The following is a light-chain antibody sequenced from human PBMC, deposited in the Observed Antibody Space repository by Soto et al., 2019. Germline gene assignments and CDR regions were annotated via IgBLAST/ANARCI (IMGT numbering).Light chain of an antibody. CDR2: DVS. J-gene: IGLJ1*01. CDR3: CSYAGRSTYV. V-gene: IGLV2-11*01. Sequence: QSVLTQPRSVSGSPGQSVTFSCTGTSSDVGGYNYVSWYQQHTGKAPKLMIYDVSKRPSGVPDRFSGSKSGNTASLTISGLQAEDEADYYCCSYAGRSTYVFGTGTKLTVL. CDR1: SSDVGGYNY.